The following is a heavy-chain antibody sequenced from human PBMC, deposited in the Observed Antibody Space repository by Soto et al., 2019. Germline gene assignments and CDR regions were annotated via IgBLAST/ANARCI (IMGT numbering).Heavy chain of an antibody. J-gene: IGHJ1*01. Sequence: EVQLLESGGGLVQPGGSLRLSCAASGFTFSSYAMSWVRQAPGKGLEWVSGISGSGDSTYYADFVKGRFTISRDNSTNTLYLQMNSLRVEDTAVYYCAKGVPGIAVAGTGYFQHWGQGTLVTVSS. V-gene: IGHV3-23*01. CDR1: GFTFSSYA. CDR3: AKGVPGIAVAGTGYFQH. D-gene: IGHD6-19*01. CDR2: ISGSGDST.